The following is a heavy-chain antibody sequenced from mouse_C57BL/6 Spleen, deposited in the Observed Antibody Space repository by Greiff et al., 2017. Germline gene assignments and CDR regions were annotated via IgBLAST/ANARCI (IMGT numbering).Heavy chain of an antibody. D-gene: IGHD1-1*01. Sequence: VQLQQPGAELVKPGASVKVSCKASGYTFTSYWMHWVKQRPGQGLEWIGRIHPSDSDTNYNQKFKGKATLTVDKSSSTAYMQLSSLTSEDSAVYYCAMYYYGSSNRFAYWGQGTLVTVSA. CDR3: AMYYYGSSNRFAY. CDR1: GYTFTSYW. V-gene: IGHV1-74*01. CDR2: IHPSDSDT. J-gene: IGHJ3*01.